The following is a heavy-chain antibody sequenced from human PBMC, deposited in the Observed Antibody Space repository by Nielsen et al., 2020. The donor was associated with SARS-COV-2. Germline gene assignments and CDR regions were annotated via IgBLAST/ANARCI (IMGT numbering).Heavy chain of an antibody. CDR2: IDYSGNT. CDR3: ARDYFGDYLDGFDI. J-gene: IGHJ3*02. D-gene: IGHD4-17*01. CDR1: GGSMNRYY. Sequence: SETLSLTCTVSGGSMNRYYWSWIRQLPGKGLEWIGYIDYSGNTNYSPSLKSRVTFSVDTSKNQFSLKLSSVTPADTAVYYCARDYFGDYLDGFDIWGQGTLVTVSS. V-gene: IGHV4-59*01.